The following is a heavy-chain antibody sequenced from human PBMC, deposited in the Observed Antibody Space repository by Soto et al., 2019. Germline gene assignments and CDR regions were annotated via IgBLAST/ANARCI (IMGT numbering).Heavy chain of an antibody. J-gene: IGHJ5*02. Sequence: LRLSCAASGFTFSSYAMSWVRQAPGKGLEWVSAISGSGGSTYYAASVKGRFTISRDNSKNTLYLQMNSLRAEDTAVYYCAKSPYLGGGWFDPWGQGTLVTVSS. V-gene: IGHV3-23*01. CDR1: GFTFSSYA. D-gene: IGHD3-16*01. CDR3: AKSPYLGGGWFDP. CDR2: ISGSGGST.